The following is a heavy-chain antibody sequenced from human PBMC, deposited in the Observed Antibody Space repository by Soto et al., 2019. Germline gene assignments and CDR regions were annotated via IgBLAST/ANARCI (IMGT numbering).Heavy chain of an antibody. D-gene: IGHD2-2*01. V-gene: IGHV3-15*01. CDR1: GFSFRNAW. J-gene: IGHJ6*02. CDR3: TTDLQAYCDGTTCYAGNYYYDDMDV. Sequence: LSCAASGFSFRNAWMSWVRQAPGKGLEWVGHIKSQGDGGTRDYAAPVKGRFTISRDGSKNTLFLQMNSLKNEDTAVYFCTTDLQAYCDGTTCYAGNYYYDDMDVWGQGTTVTVSS. CDR2: IKSQGDGGTR.